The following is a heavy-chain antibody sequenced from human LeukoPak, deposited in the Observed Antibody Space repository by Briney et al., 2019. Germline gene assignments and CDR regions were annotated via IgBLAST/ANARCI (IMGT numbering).Heavy chain of an antibody. CDR1: GGTFSSYA. CDR3: ARGGWQLVRFDY. J-gene: IGHJ4*02. Sequence: SVKVSCKASGGTFSSYAISWVRQAPGQGLEWMGGIIPIFGTANYAQKFQGRVTITADESTSTAYMELSSLRSEDTAVYYCARGGWQLVRFDYWGQGTLVTVSS. CDR2: IIPIFGTA. D-gene: IGHD6-6*01. V-gene: IGHV1-69*13.